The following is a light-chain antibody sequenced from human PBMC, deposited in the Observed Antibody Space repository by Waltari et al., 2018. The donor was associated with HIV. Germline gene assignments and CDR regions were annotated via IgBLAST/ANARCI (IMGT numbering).Light chain of an antibody. V-gene: IGLV2-11*01. CDR1: SSDVGGYNY. J-gene: IGLJ3*02. Sequence: QSALTQPRSVSGSPGQSVTISCTGTSSDVGGYNYVSWYQQHPGKAPKLMIYDVNKRPSGGPYCFSGSKSGNTASLTISGLQAEDEADYYCCSYAGNYTLGVFGGGTKLTVL. CDR3: CSYAGNYTLGV. CDR2: DVN.